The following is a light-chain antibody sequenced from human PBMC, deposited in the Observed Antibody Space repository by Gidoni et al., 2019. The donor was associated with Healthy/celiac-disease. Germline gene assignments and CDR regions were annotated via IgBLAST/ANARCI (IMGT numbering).Light chain of an antibody. CDR3: QQSYSTPLG. J-gene: IGKJ1*01. CDR1: QSISSY. Sequence: DIQMTQSPSSLSASVGDRVTITCRASQSISSYLNWYQQKPGKAPKLLIYAASSLQSGVPSRFSGSGSGTDFTLTISSLQPEDFATYYWQQSYSTPLGFGQGTKVEIK. V-gene: IGKV1-39*01. CDR2: AAS.